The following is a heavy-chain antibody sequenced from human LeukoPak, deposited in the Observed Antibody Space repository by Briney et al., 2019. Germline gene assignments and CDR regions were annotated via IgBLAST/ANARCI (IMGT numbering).Heavy chain of an antibody. D-gene: IGHD3-22*01. J-gene: IGHJ4*02. CDR2: ISREGNDK. CDR3: ARSGYGSSLDY. Sequence: GGSLRRSWGASGFTFSTDAMRWVRKAQGKGLEWVGVISREGNDKYYADSVKGRFTISKDNSKSTLYVQMNSLRAEDTAVYYCARSGYGSSLDYWGQGTLVTVSS. CDR1: GFTFSTDA. V-gene: IGHV3-30*04.